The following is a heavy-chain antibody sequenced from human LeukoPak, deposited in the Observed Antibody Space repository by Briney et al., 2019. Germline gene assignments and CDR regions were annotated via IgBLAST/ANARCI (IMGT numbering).Heavy chain of an antibody. V-gene: IGHV1-18*01. Sequence: ASVKVSCKVSGYTFTSYGISWVRQAPGQALEWMGWISGFNGNTNYAQKLQGRVTMITDTSTSTAYMELRSLRSDDTAVYYCARDFHSSGYYHYFHYWGQGTLVTVSS. J-gene: IGHJ4*02. D-gene: IGHD3-22*01. CDR1: GYTFTSYG. CDR3: ARDFHSSGYYHYFHY. CDR2: ISGFNGNT.